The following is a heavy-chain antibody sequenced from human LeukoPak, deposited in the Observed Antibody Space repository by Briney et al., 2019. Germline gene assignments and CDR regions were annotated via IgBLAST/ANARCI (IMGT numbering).Heavy chain of an antibody. Sequence: GGSLKLSCVTSEFSFSGAAMHWVRQASGTGLEWVGRIRTKTNNYATTYAASVKGRFTISRDDSKNTASLQMNSLKIEDTAVYYCARVEFRLRFHWFDPWGQGTLVTVSS. CDR1: EFSFSGAA. CDR2: IRTKTNNYAT. V-gene: IGHV3-73*01. J-gene: IGHJ5*02. D-gene: IGHD5-12*01. CDR3: ARVEFRLRFHWFDP.